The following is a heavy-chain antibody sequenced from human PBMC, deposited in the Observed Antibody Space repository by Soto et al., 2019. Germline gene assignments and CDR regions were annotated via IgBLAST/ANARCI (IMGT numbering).Heavy chain of an antibody. D-gene: IGHD5-12*01. CDR3: ARRIVATETFDY. J-gene: IGHJ4*02. CDR2: IYYAGST. V-gene: IGHV4-59*08. CDR1: GGSMLSYY. Sequence: QVRLQESGPGLVKPSETLSLTCPVSGGSMLSYYWSWIRQPPGRGLEWIGFIYYAGSTKYNPSLNSRVTISVDTSKNQFSLTLPSVTAADKAVYYCARRIVATETFDYWGQGTLVNVSS.